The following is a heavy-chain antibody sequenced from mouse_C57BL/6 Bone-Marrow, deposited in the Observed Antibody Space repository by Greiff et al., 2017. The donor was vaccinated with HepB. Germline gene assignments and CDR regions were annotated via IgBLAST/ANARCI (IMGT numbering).Heavy chain of an antibody. CDR3: AIGAWFAY. CDR1: GYTFTSYW. J-gene: IGHJ3*01. CDR2: IHPSDSDT. V-gene: IGHV1-74*01. Sequence: QVQLKQPGAELVKPGASVKVSCKASGYTFTSYWMHWVKQRPGQGLEWIGRIHPSDSDTNYNQKFKGKATLTVDKSSSPAYMQLSSLTSEDSAVYYCAIGAWFAYWGQGTLVTVSA.